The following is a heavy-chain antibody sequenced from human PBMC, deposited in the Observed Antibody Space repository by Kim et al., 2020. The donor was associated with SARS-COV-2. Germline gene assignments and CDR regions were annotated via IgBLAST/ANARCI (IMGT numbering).Heavy chain of an antibody. CDR2: ISYDGSNK. D-gene: IGHD3-10*01. CDR3: ARDPWSRLRGLTYSYYGMDF. Sequence: GGSLRLSCAASGFTFSSCAIHWVRQAPGKGLEWVAVISYDGSNKNYADSVKGRFTISRDNSKNTLYLQMNSRRAEDTALYSCARDPWSRLRGLTYSYYGMDFWGQGTTVTVS. CDR1: GFTFSSCA. V-gene: IGHV3-30-3*01. J-gene: IGHJ6*02.